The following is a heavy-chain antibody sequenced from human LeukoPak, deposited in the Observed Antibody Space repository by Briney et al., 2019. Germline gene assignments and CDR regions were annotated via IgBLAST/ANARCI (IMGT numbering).Heavy chain of an antibody. V-gene: IGHV4-34*01. D-gene: IGHD6-6*01. CDR3: AACIAARPIDY. Sequence: SETLSLTCAVYGGSFSGYYWSWIRQPPGKGLEWMGEINHSGSTNYNPSLKSRVTTSVDTSKNQFSLKLSSVTAADTAVYYCAACIAARPIDYWGQGTLVTVSS. CDR1: GGSFSGYY. CDR2: INHSGST. J-gene: IGHJ4*02.